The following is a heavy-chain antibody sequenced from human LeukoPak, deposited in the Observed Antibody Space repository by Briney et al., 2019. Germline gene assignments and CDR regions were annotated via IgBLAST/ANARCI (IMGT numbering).Heavy chain of an antibody. CDR3: ARDRRIAAAGTYPRGDAFDI. V-gene: IGHV4-59*01. Sequence: MPSETLSLTRTVSGGSISSYYWSWIRQPPGKGLEWIGYIYYSGSTNYNPSLKSRVTISVDTSKNQFSLKLSSVTAADTAVYYCARDRRIAAAGTYPRGDAFDIWGQGTMVTVSS. J-gene: IGHJ3*02. D-gene: IGHD6-13*01. CDR1: GGSISSYY. CDR2: IYYSGST.